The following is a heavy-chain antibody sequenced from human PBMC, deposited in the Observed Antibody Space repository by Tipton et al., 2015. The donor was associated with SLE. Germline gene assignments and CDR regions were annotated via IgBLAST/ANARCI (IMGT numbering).Heavy chain of an antibody. V-gene: IGHV3-30*04. J-gene: IGHJ5*01. Sequence: SLRLSCAASGLTFSTYTMHWVRQAPGKGLEWVAVISFDGSNTYYADSVKGRFTISRDNSKNTIYLQMNSLTSEDTALYFCAKESVGAATAFDPWGQGTLVTVSS. D-gene: IGHD2-15*01. CDR3: AKESVGAATAFDP. CDR1: GLTFSTYT. CDR2: ISFDGSNT.